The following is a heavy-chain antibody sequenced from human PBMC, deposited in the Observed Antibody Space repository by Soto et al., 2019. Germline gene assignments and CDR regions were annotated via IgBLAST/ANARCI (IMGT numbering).Heavy chain of an antibody. D-gene: IGHD2-21*01. CDR2: VSADGGRT. CDR3: AKGGLNYFDY. V-gene: IGHV3-23*01. CDR1: GLTFSSYD. J-gene: IGHJ4*02. Sequence: GGSLRLSCAASGLTFSSYDMRWVRQTPGRGLEWVSTVSADGGRTYYVDSVKGRLTTSRDNSKSTLYLQMNSLRVEDTAVYFCAKGGLNYFDYWGQGTQVTVSS.